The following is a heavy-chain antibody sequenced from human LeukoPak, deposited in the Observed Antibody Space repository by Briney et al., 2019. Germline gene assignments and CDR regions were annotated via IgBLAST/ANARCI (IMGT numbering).Heavy chain of an antibody. D-gene: IGHD4-17*01. CDR1: GYTFTSYG. CDR3: ARLTYGDRYFDY. J-gene: IGHJ4*02. V-gene: IGHV1-18*01. CDR2: ISAYNGNT. Sequence: ASVKVSCKASGYTFTSYGISWVRQAPGQGLEWMGWISAYNGNTNYAQKLQGRVTMTTDTSTSTAYMELRSMRSDDTAVYYCARLTYGDRYFDYWGQGTLVTVSS.